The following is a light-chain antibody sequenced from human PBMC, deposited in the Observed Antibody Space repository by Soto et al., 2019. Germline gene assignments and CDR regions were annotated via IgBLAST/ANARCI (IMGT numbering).Light chain of an antibody. CDR2: GAS. J-gene: IGKJ1*01. Sequence: EIVMTQSPATLSVSPGERATLSCRASQSVSRNLAWYQQNPGQAPRLLIYGASTRATGIPTRYSGSGSGTVFTLTISSQQSEDFAVYYCQHYNTWPRTFGQGTKVEIK. CDR1: QSVSRN. CDR3: QHYNTWPRT. V-gene: IGKV3-15*01.